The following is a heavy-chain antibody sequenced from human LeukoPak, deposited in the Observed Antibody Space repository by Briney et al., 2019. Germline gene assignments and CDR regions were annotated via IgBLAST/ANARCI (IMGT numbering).Heavy chain of an antibody. J-gene: IGHJ4*02. Sequence: GGSLRLSCAASGFTFSSYGMHWVRQAPGKGLEWVAVISYDGSNKYYADSVKGRFTISRDNSKNTLYLQMNSLRAEDTAVYYCAKDLDYYGSASSFDYWGQGTLVTVSS. CDR2: ISYDGSNK. CDR3: AKDLDYYGSASSFDY. D-gene: IGHD3-10*01. V-gene: IGHV3-30*18. CDR1: GFTFSSYG.